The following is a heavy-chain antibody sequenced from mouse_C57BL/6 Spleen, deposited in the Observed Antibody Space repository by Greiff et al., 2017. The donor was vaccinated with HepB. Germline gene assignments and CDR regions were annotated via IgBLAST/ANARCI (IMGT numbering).Heavy chain of an antibody. CDR3: ARTWDYYGSSYGFDY. CDR2: IYPSDSET. Sequence: QVQLQQPGAELVRPGSSVKLSCKASGYTFTSYWMDWVKQRPGQGLEWIGNIYPSDSETHYNQKFKDKATLTVDKSSSTADMQLSSLTSEDSAVYYCARTWDYYGSSYGFDYWGQGTTLTVSS. CDR1: GYTFTSYW. D-gene: IGHD1-1*01. J-gene: IGHJ2*01. V-gene: IGHV1-61*01.